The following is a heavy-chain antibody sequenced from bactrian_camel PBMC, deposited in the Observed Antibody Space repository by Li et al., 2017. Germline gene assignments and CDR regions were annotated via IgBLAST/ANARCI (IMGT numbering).Heavy chain of an antibody. V-gene: IGHV3S1*01. CDR2: ISTTGSVT. CDR3: AATRGWAMAAFCWAPEESYGY. J-gene: IGHJ6*01. CDR1: GFTFNNYW. Sequence: HVQLVESGGGLVQPGGSLSVSCAASGFTFNNYWMYWVRQAPGKGLEWVSAISTTGSVTYYADSVKGRFTISQDNARKTTYLQMDNLKPEDAAMYYCAATRGWAMAAFCWAPEESYGYWGQGTQVTVS. D-gene: IGHD5*01.